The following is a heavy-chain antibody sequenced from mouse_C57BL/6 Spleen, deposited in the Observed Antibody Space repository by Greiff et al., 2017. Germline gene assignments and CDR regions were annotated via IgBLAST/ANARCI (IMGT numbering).Heavy chain of an antibody. CDR1: GYTFTSYW. V-gene: IGHV1-5*01. CDR3: TRGTTVRVHAMDY. Sequence: VQLQQSGTVLARPGASVKMSCKTSGYTFTSYWMHWVKQRPGQGLEWIGAIYPGNSDTSYNQKFKGKAKLTAVTSASTAYMELSSLTNEDSAVYYCTRGTTVRVHAMDYWGQGTSVTVSS. D-gene: IGHD1-1*01. J-gene: IGHJ4*01. CDR2: IYPGNSDT.